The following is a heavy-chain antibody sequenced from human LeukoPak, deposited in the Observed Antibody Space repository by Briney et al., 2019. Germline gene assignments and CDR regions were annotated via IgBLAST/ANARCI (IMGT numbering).Heavy chain of an antibody. Sequence: PSETLSLTCTVSGGSISSSSYYWGWIRQPPGKGLEWIGSIYYSGSTYYNPSLKSRVTISVDTSKNQFSLKLSSVTAADTAVYYCANYGSGSYTDYWGQGTLVTVSS. CDR3: ANYGSGSYTDY. CDR1: GGSISSSSYY. V-gene: IGHV4-39*01. D-gene: IGHD3-10*01. J-gene: IGHJ4*02. CDR2: IYYSGST.